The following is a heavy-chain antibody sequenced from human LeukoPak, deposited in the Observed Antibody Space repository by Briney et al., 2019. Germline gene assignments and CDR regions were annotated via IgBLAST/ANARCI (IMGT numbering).Heavy chain of an antibody. Sequence: PGGSLRLSCAASGFTFSSYSMNWVRQAPGKGLEWVSSISSSGTYTFYAESLKGRITISRDSAKNSLFLQMNSLTAEDTAVYYCARTVRELYFGLDVWGPGTTVTVSS. CDR1: GFTFSSYS. J-gene: IGHJ6*02. D-gene: IGHD3-10*01. CDR3: ARTVRELYFGLDV. CDR2: ISSSGTYT. V-gene: IGHV3-21*01.